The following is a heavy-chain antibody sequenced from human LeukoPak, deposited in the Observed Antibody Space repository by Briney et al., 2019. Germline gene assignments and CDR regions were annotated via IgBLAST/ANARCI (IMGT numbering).Heavy chain of an antibody. V-gene: IGHV3-48*03. J-gene: IGHJ6*03. D-gene: IGHD2-2*01. CDR2: ISSSGSTI. Sequence: GGSLRLSCAASGFTFSSYEMNLVRQAPGKGLEWVSYISSSGSTIYYADSVKGRFTISRDNAKNSLYLQMNSLRAEDTAVYYCARTPAYYYYYMDVWGKGTTVTVSS. CDR3: ARTPAYYYYYMDV. CDR1: GFTFSSYE.